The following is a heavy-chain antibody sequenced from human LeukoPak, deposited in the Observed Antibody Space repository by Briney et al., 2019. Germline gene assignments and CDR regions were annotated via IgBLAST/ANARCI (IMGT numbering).Heavy chain of an antibody. Sequence: GGSLRLSCAASGFTFSSYSMNWVRQAPGKGLEWVSSISSSSSYIYYADSVKGRFTISRDNAKNSLYLQMNSLRAEDTAVYYCATNDYYDSSDLGYYFDYWGQGTLVTVSS. CDR3: ATNDYYDSSDLGYYFDY. CDR1: GFTFSSYS. V-gene: IGHV3-21*01. D-gene: IGHD3-22*01. J-gene: IGHJ4*02. CDR2: ISSSSSYI.